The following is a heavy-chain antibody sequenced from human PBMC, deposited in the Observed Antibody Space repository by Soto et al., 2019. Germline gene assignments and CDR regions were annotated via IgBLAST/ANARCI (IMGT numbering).Heavy chain of an antibody. J-gene: IGHJ6*03. CDR3: AKFRGPSYSYYYMDV. D-gene: IGHD3-16*01. CDR2: ISGSGRTT. V-gene: IGHV3-23*01. CDR1: GFTFGTYA. Sequence: EVQLLESGGGLVQPGGSLRLSCAASGFTFGTYAMNWLRQAPGRGLECVSFISGSGRTTYYADSVKGRFTVSRDNSKNTMSLKMNSLRAEDTALYYCAKFRGPSYSYYYMDVWGKGTTVTVSS.